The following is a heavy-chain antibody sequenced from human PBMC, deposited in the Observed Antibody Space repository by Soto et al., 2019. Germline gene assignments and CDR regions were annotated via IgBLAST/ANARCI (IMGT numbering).Heavy chain of an antibody. V-gene: IGHV2-26*01. Sequence: SGPTLVNPTETLTLTCTVSGFSLSNARMGVSWIRQPPGKALEWLAHIFSNDEKSYSTSLKSRLTISKDTSKSQVVLTMTNMDPVDTATYYCARYLYDYVWGSYRYTCYYYYGMDVWGQGTTVTVSS. J-gene: IGHJ6*02. D-gene: IGHD3-16*02. CDR1: GFSLSNARMG. CDR2: IFSNDEK. CDR3: ARYLYDYVWGSYRYTCYYYYGMDV.